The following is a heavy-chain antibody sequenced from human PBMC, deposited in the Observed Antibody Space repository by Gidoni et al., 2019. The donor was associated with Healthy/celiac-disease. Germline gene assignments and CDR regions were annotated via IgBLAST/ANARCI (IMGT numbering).Heavy chain of an antibody. J-gene: IGHJ5*02. D-gene: IGHD3-10*01. CDR2: ISSSSITI. CDR1: GCTFSSYS. Sequence: EVQLVASGEGLVQPGGSLRLSCAASGCTFSSYSMNWVRQAPGKGLEWVSYISSSSITIYYADSVKGRFTISRDNAKNSLYLQMNSLRAEDTAVYYCARGGRGVDNWFDPWGQGTLVTVSS. V-gene: IGHV3-48*04. CDR3: ARGGRGVDNWFDP.